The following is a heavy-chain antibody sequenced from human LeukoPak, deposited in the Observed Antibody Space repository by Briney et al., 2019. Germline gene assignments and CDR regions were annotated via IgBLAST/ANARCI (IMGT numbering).Heavy chain of an antibody. Sequence: QPGGSPRLSCAASGFTFSSYAMSWVRQAPGKGLEWVSAISGSGGSTYYADSVKGRFTISRDNSKNTLYLQMNSLRAEDTAVYYCAKPLYCSSTSCYSSWGQGTLVTVSS. CDR2: ISGSGGST. CDR3: AKPLYCSSTSCYSS. V-gene: IGHV3-23*01. D-gene: IGHD2-2*01. J-gene: IGHJ5*02. CDR1: GFTFSSYA.